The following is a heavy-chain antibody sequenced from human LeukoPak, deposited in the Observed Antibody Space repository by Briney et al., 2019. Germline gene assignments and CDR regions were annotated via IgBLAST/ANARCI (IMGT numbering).Heavy chain of an antibody. CDR3: ARCTAMVLYYGMDV. D-gene: IGHD5-18*01. V-gene: IGHV3-66*01. J-gene: IGHJ6*02. CDR1: GFTVSSNY. Sequence: GGSLRLSCAASGFTVSSNYMSWVRQAPGKGLEWVSVIYSGSSTYYADSVKGRFTISRDNSKNTLYLQMNSLRAEDTAVYYCARCTAMVLYYGMDVWGQGTTVTVSS. CDR2: IYSGSST.